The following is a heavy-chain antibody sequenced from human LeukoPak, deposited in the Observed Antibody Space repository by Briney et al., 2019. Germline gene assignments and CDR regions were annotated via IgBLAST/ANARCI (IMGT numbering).Heavy chain of an antibody. V-gene: IGHV3-30-3*01. CDR3: ARDRQQLVRRGDYYGMDV. Sequence: GGSLRLSCAASGLTFSSYAMHWVRQAPGKGLEWVAVISYDGSNKYYADSVKGRFTISRDNSKNTLYLQMNSLRAEDTAVYYCARDRQQLVRRGDYYGMDVWGQGTTVTVSS. D-gene: IGHD6-13*01. CDR1: GLTFSSYA. J-gene: IGHJ6*02. CDR2: ISYDGSNK.